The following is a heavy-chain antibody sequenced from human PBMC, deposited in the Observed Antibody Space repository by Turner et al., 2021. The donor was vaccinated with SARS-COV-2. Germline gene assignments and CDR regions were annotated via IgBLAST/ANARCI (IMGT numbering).Heavy chain of an antibody. D-gene: IGHD3-16*01. V-gene: IGHV1-69*01. Sequence: QVPPPRAGPASPRPADALRVSCETTGGTFSSHAISWVRQAPGQGLEWMGGIIAIFGTANYAQKSKGRVTITADEATSTAYRELGRLGWEDTVVYDCGKGSRGGGGLKPFWYWGQGTLVTVSS. CDR3: GKGSRGGGGLKPFWY. CDR1: GGTFSSHA. J-gene: IGHJ4*02. CDR2: IIAIFGTA.